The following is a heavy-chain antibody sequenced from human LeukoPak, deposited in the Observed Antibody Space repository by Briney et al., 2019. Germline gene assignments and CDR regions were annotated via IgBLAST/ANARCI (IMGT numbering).Heavy chain of an antibody. V-gene: IGHV3-53*01. CDR2: IYSGGST. CDR1: GFTVSSNY. D-gene: IGHD3-10*01. Sequence: GGSLRLSCAASGFTVSSNYMSWVRQAPGKGLEWVSVIYSGGSTYYADFVQGRFTISRDNAKNSLYLQMNRLRSEDTAVYYCARVNTMVPRHWGQGTLVAVSS. CDR3: ARVNTMVPRH. J-gene: IGHJ4*02.